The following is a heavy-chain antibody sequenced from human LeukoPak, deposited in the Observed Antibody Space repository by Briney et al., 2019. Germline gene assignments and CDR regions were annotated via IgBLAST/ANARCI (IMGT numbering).Heavy chain of an antibody. V-gene: IGHV3-23*01. CDR1: GFTFSSYA. CDR3: AKDLGDYEDYFDY. D-gene: IGHD4-17*01. CDR2: ISGSGGST. Sequence: GGSLRLSCAASGFTFSSYAMSWVRQAPGKGLEWVSAISGSGGSTYYANSVKGRFTISRDNSKNTLYLQMNSLRAEDTAVYYCAKDLGDYEDYFDYWGQGTLVTVSS. J-gene: IGHJ4*02.